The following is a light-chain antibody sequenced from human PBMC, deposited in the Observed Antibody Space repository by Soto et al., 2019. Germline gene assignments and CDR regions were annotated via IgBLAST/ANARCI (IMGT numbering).Light chain of an antibody. CDR2: GAS. Sequence: EIVLTQSPGTLALSPGERATLSCMASQSVSSSYLAWYRQRPGQAPRVLIYGASSRATGIPDRFSGSGSGTDFTLTISRLEPEDFAVYYCQQYGSSPLTFGGGTKVEIK. CDR1: QSVSSSY. J-gene: IGKJ4*01. CDR3: QQYGSSPLT. V-gene: IGKV3-20*01.